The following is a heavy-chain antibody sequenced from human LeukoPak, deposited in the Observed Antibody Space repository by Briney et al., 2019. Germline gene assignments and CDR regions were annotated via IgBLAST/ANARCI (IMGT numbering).Heavy chain of an antibody. CDR2: IYHSGST. J-gene: IGHJ4*02. V-gene: IGHV4-39*01. CDR3: ATRRRGRYFVVVPAPLLDN. D-gene: IGHD2-2*01. CDR1: GGSISSSSYY. Sequence: SETLSLTCTVSGGSISSSSYYWGWIRQPPGKGLEWIGSIYHSGSTYYNPSLKSRVTISVDTSKSQFSLKLSSVTAADTAVYYCATRRRGRYFVVVPAPLLDNGGRETLAPVS.